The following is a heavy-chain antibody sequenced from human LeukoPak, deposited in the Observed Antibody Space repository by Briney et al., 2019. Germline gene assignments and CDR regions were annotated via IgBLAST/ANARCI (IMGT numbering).Heavy chain of an antibody. CDR2: ISYDGTNK. Sequence: GRSLRLSCAASGFTFSSYAMHWVRQAPGKGLKWVALISYDGTNKFYEDSVKGRFTISRDNSKNTLFLQVTSLRAEDTAVYYCARDLTGWGESSGYSDYWGQGTLVTVSS. CDR1: GFTFSSYA. V-gene: IGHV3-30*01. J-gene: IGHJ4*02. CDR3: ARDLTGWGESSGYSDY. D-gene: IGHD3-22*01.